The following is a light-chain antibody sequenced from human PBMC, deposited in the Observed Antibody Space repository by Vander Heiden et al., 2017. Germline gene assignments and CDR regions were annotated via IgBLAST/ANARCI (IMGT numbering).Light chain of an antibody. CDR1: QSISSW. V-gene: IGKV1-5*03. J-gene: IGKJ2*01. Sequence: DIQMTQSPSTLSASVGDRVPITCRASQSISSWLAWYQQKPGKAPNLLIYKASRLQSGVPSRFSGSGSGTEFTLTISSLQPDDFATYYCQQYYTYSYTFGQGTKLEIK. CDR3: QQYYTYSYT. CDR2: KAS.